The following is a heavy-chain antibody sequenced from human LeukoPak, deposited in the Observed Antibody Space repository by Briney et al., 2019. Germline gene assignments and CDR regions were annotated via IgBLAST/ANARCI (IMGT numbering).Heavy chain of an antibody. V-gene: IGHV4-59*08. D-gene: IGHD3-3*01. CDR1: GGSTSRYN. J-gene: IGHJ6*02. CDR3: ARHSCRFGVVRSYYYYGMDV. CDR2: IYYSGST. Sequence: SETLSLTCTVPGGSTSRYNWCWIRPPPGKGLGWIGYIYYSGSTTHTPHLTSRVTKSVDTSKNQFSLKLSSVTAADTAVYYCARHSCRFGVVRSYYYYGMDVWGQGTTVTVSS.